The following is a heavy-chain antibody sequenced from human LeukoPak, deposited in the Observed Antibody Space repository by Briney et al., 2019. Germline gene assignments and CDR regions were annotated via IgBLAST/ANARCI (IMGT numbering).Heavy chain of an antibody. CDR1: GYRFTSYW. J-gene: IGHJ3*02. D-gene: IGHD3-22*01. CDR2: IYPGDSDT. V-gene: IGHV5-51*01. CDR3: ARRYLRYYYDSSGYENAFDI. Sequence: GESLKISCKGSGYRFTSYWIGWVRQMPGKGLEWMGIIYPGDSDTRYSPSFQGQVTISADKSISTAYLQWRSLKASDTAMYYCARRYLRYYYDSSGYENAFDIWGQGTMVTVSS.